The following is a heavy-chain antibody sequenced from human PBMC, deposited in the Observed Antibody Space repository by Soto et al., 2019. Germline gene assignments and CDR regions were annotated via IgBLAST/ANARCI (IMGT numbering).Heavy chain of an antibody. D-gene: IGHD6-19*01. V-gene: IGHV3-11*01. CDR1: RFTFSDYY. J-gene: IGHJ4*02. CDR3: ARENEQWVAADN. Sequence: PGVSLKLSCAASRFTFSDYYMSWIRQAPGKGLEWVSYITSSGSTIYYADSVRGRFTISRDNAKNSLYLQMNSLRAEDTAVYYCARENEQWVAADNWGQGTLVTVSS. CDR2: ITSSGSTI.